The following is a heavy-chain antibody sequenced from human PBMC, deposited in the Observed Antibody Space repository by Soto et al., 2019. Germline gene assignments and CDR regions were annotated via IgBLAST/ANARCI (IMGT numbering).Heavy chain of an antibody. Sequence: VGSLRLSCEASGFTFSSYSMSWVRQAPGKGLEWVGRIKSKTDGGTTDYAAPVKGRFTISRDDSKNTLYLQMNSLKTEDTAVHSCTTVSGDSDAFDIWGQGTMVTVS. CDR2: IKSKTDGGTT. CDR1: GFTFSSYS. CDR3: TTVSGDSDAFDI. D-gene: IGHD2-21*02. V-gene: IGHV3-15*01. J-gene: IGHJ3*02.